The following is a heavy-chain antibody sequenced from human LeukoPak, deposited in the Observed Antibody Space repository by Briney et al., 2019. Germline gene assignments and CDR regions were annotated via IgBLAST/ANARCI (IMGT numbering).Heavy chain of an antibody. V-gene: IGHV1-2*04. CDR1: GGTFSSYA. D-gene: IGHD3-9*01. CDR3: ARDKSKDILTGYSFVYYYMDV. Sequence: ASVKVSCKASGGTFSSYAISWVRQAPGQGLEWMGWINPNNAGTNYAQKFQGLVTMTRDTSISTTYMELSRLRSDDTAVYYCARDKSKDILTGYSFVYYYMDVWGRGTTVTISS. CDR2: INPNNAGT. J-gene: IGHJ6*03.